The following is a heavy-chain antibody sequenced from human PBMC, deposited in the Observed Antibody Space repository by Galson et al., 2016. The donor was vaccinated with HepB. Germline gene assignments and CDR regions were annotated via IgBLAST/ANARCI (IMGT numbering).Heavy chain of an antibody. CDR1: GFTFSSYA. V-gene: IGHV3-30-3*01. CDR3: AREGDDYGDYVSGDYYGMDV. J-gene: IGHJ6*02. D-gene: IGHD4-17*01. Sequence: SLRLSCAASGFTFSSYAMHWVRQAPGKGLGWVAVISYDGSNKYYADSVKGRFTISRDNSKNTLYLQMNGLRAEDTAVYYCAREGDDYGDYVSGDYYGMDVWGQGTTVTVSS. CDR2: ISYDGSNK.